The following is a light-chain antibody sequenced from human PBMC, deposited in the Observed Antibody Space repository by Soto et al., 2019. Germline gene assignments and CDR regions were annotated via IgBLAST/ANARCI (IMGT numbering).Light chain of an antibody. CDR2: DVS. V-gene: IGLV2-23*02. J-gene: IGLJ2*01. CDR3: CSYAGSSTVL. CDR1: SSDVGSYNL. Sequence: QSVLTQPASVSGSPGQSITISCTGTSSDVGSYNLVSWYQQHPGKAPKLMIYDVSKRPSGVSNLFSGSKSGNTASLTISGLQAEDEADYYCCSYAGSSTVLFGGGTKLTVL.